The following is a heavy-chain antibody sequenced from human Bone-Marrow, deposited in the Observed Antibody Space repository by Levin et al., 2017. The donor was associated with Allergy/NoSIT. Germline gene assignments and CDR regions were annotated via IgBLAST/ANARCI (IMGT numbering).Heavy chain of an antibody. Sequence: SETLSLTCAVYGGSFSGYYWSWIRQPPGKGLEWIGEINHSGSTNYNPSLKSRVTISVDTSKNQFSLKLSSVTAADTAVYYCARVGLRARIAVAGTEDWFDPWGQGTLVTVSS. V-gene: IGHV4-34*01. CDR1: GGSFSGYY. CDR3: ARVGLRARIAVAGTEDWFDP. CDR2: INHSGST. D-gene: IGHD6-19*01. J-gene: IGHJ5*02.